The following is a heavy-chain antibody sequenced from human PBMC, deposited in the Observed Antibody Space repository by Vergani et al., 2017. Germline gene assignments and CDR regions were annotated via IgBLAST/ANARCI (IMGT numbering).Heavy chain of an antibody. Sequence: QVQLVQSGAEVKKPGASVKVSCKVSGYTLTELSMHWVRQAPGKGLEWMGGFDPEDGETIYAQKFQGRVTMTEDTSTDTAYMELSSLRSEDTAVYYCATDLSRGKTGSGSYYNVSPRYYYYGMDVWGQGTTVTVSS. D-gene: IGHD3-10*01. CDR3: ATDLSRGKTGSGSYYNVSPRYYYYGMDV. V-gene: IGHV1-24*01. J-gene: IGHJ6*02. CDR1: GYTLTELS. CDR2: FDPEDGET.